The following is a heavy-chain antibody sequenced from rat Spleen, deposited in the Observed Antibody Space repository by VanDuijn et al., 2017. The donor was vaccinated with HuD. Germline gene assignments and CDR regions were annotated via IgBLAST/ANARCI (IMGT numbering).Heavy chain of an antibody. CDR1: GFTFSDYY. J-gene: IGHJ3*01. CDR3: AKEGDGGYSSYPNWFAY. CDR2: ISTGGGNT. V-gene: IGHV5-25*01. D-gene: IGHD1-8*01. Sequence: EVQLVESDGGLVQPGRSLKLSCAASGFTFSDYYMAWVRQAPTKGLEWVATISTGGGNTYYRDSVKGRFTISRDNAKSTLYLQMDSLRSEDTATYYCAKEGDGGYSSYPNWFAYWGQGTLVTVSS.